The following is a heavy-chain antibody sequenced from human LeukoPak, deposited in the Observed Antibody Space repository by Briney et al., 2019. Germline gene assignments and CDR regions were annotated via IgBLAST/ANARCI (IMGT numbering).Heavy chain of an antibody. J-gene: IGHJ6*02. CDR1: GYTFISYG. V-gene: IGHV1-18*01. CDR3: ARDPSSSSNHYYYGMDV. CDR2: ITTSNGNT. D-gene: IGHD6-6*01. Sequence: GASVKVSCKASGYTFISYGISWVRQAPGQGLEWMGWITTSNGNTNYAQKFQDKFTMTSDTSTSTAYMELRSLRSDDTAVYYCARDPSSSSNHYYYGMDVWGQGTTVTVSS.